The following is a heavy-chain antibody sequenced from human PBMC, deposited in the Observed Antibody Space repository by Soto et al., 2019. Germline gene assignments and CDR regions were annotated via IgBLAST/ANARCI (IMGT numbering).Heavy chain of an antibody. Sequence: ASVKGSCKASGYTFTVYSMHWVRQAPGQRLEWMGWINAGNGNTKYSQKFQGRVTITRDTSASAAYMELSSLSSEDTAVYYCARAVAVAADFDCWGQGTLVTVSS. CDR2: INAGNGNT. V-gene: IGHV1-3*01. CDR1: GYTFTVYS. CDR3: ARAVAVAADFDC. J-gene: IGHJ4*02. D-gene: IGHD6-19*01.